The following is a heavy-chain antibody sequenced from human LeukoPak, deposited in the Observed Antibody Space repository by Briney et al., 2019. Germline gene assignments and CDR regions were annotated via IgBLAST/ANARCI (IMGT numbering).Heavy chain of an antibody. D-gene: IGHD4-17*01. V-gene: IGHV3-30*02. CDR1: GFTFNNFG. Sequence: PGGSLRLSCEASGFTFNNFGMHWVRQAPGKGLEWVAFIGYDESKKYYAESVKGRFTISRDDSKNTLYLQMSALKTEDTAVYYCAGYGDYGGFDYWGQGTLVTVS. CDR3: AGYGDYGGFDY. J-gene: IGHJ4*02. CDR2: IGYDESKK.